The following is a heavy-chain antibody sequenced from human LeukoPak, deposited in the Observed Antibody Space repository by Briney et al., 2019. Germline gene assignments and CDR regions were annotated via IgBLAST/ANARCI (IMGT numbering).Heavy chain of an antibody. CDR1: GGSFSGYY. D-gene: IGHD2-21*01. J-gene: IGHJ3*02. Sequence: SETLSLTCAVYGGSFSGYYWSWIRQPPGKGLEWIGEINHSGSTNYNPSLKSRVTISVDTSKNQFSLKLSSVTASDTAVYYCARRVVVSRADAFDIWGQGTMVTVSS. CDR3: ARRVVVSRADAFDI. V-gene: IGHV4-34*01. CDR2: INHSGST.